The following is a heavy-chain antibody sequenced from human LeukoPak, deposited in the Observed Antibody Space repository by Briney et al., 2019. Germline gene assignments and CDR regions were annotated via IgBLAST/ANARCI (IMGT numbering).Heavy chain of an antibody. V-gene: IGHV3-23*01. Sequence: GGSLRLSCAASGFTFSGYAMSWVRQAPGKGLEWVSAISGSGDSTYYADSVKGRFTISRDNSKNTLYLQMNSLRAEDTAVYYCAKDLGYSTSWSYNLHYYFDNWGQGTLVTVSS. D-gene: IGHD6-13*01. CDR3: AKDLGYSTSWSYNLHYYFDN. CDR1: GFTFSGYA. CDR2: ISGSGDST. J-gene: IGHJ4*02.